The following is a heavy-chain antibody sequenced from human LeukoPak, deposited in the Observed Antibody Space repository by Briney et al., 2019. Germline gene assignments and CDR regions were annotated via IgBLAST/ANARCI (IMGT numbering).Heavy chain of an antibody. CDR2: IYYSGST. J-gene: IGHJ4*02. V-gene: IGHV4-31*03. CDR3: SRDGRLTRGSGSYYNDDY. D-gene: IGHD3-10*01. CDR1: GGSISSGGYY. Sequence: SETLSLTCTVSGGSISSGGYYWSWIRQHPGKGLEWIGYIYYSGSTYYNPSLKSRVTISVDTSKNQYSLKLSSVTAADTAVYDCSRDGRLTRGSGSYYNDDYWGQGTLVTVSS.